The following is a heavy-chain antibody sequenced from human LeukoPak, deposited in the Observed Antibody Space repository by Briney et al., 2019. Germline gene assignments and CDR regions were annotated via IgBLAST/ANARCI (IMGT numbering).Heavy chain of an antibody. J-gene: IGHJ4*02. Sequence: PSETLPLTCAVSGGSISSSYWWTWVRQPPGKGLEWIGEIYHSGSTNYNPSLKSRLTISVDKSKNQFSLKLSSVTAADTAVYYCARSGTTMVRGVMSFDYWGQGTLVTVSS. CDR2: IYHSGST. CDR1: GGSISSSYW. CDR3: ARSGTTMVRGVMSFDY. V-gene: IGHV4-4*02. D-gene: IGHD3-10*01.